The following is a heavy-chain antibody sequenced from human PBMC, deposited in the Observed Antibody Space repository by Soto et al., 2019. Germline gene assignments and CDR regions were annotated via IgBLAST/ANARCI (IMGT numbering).Heavy chain of an antibody. D-gene: IGHD3-3*01. CDR2: ISAYNGNT. CDR3: ARDIFGDDFWSGYPSSYYYYYGMDV. CDR1: GYTFTSYG. J-gene: IGHJ6*02. Sequence: ASVKVSCKASGYTFTSYGISWVRQAPGQGLEWMGWISAYNGNTNYAQKLQGRVTMTADTSTSTAYMELRSLRSDDTAVYYCARDIFGDDFWSGYPSSYYYYYGMDVWGQGTTVTVSS. V-gene: IGHV1-18*01.